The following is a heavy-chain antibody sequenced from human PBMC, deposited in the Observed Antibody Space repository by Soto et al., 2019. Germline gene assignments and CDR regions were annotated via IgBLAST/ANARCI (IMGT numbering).Heavy chain of an antibody. D-gene: IGHD5-12*01. CDR3: AAGGGLPRYY. J-gene: IGHJ4*02. CDR2: IYHSGST. CDR1: GCSISSGGYS. Sequence: PSETLSLSCAVSGCSISSGGYSWSWIRQPPGKGLEWIGYIYHSGSTYYNPSLKSRVTISVDRSKNQFSLKLGSVTAADTAVYYCAAGGGLPRYYWGQGTLVTVSS. V-gene: IGHV4-30-2*01.